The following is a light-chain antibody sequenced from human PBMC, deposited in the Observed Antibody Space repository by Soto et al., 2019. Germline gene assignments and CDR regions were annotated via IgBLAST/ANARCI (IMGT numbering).Light chain of an antibody. V-gene: IGLV2-14*01. CDR3: NSYTSSSTLV. CDR2: EVN. Sequence: QSALTQPASVSGSPGQSITISCTGTSSDVGGYNYVSWYQQHPGKGPKLLIYEVNNRPSGVSNRFSGSKSGNTASLTISGLQAEDEADYYCNSYTSSSTLVFGGGTKVTVL. J-gene: IGLJ2*01. CDR1: SSDVGGYNY.